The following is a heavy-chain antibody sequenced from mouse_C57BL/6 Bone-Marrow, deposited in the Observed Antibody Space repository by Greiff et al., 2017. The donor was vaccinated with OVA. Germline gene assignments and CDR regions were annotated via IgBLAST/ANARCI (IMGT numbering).Heavy chain of an antibody. CDR1: GYTFTSYW. J-gene: IGHJ3*01. CDR3: ARGSSGYEAY. D-gene: IGHD3-2*02. V-gene: IGHV1-61*01. CDR2: IYPSDSET. Sequence: QVQLQQPGAELVRPGSSVKLSCKASGYTFTSYWMDWVKQRPGQGLEWIGNIYPSDSETHYNQKFKDKATLTVDKSSSTAYMQLSSLTSEDSAVYYCARGSSGYEAYWGQGTLVTVSA.